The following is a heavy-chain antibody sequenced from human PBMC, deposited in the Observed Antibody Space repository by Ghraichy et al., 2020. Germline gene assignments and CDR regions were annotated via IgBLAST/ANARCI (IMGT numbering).Heavy chain of an antibody. Sequence: GGSLRLSCAASGLTFSFYAMHWVRQAPGKGLEWVAVISYDGSNKFYADSVKGRFTISRDSSKNTLYLQMNSLRGDDTAVYFCAKDGYSSSWGGYSYYGMDVWGQGTTVTVSS. D-gene: IGHD6-13*01. CDR2: ISYDGSNK. J-gene: IGHJ6*02. CDR1: GLTFSFYA. CDR3: AKDGYSSSWGGYSYYGMDV. V-gene: IGHV3-30-3*01.